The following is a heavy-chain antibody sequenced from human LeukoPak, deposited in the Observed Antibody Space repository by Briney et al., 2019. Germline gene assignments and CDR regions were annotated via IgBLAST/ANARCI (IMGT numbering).Heavy chain of an antibody. D-gene: IGHD6-13*01. J-gene: IGHJ5*02. V-gene: IGHV3-48*04. Sequence: GGSLRLSWAASGFTFSSYSMNWVRQAPGKGLEWVSYISSSSSTIYYADSVKGRFTISRDDAKNSLYLQMNSLRAEDTAAYYCARGQQLVRNWFDPWGQGTLVTVSS. CDR2: ISSSSSTI. CDR3: ARGQQLVRNWFDP. CDR1: GFTFSSYS.